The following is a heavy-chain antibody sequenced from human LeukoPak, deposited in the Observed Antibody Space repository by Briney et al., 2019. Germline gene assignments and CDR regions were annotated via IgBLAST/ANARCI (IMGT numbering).Heavy chain of an antibody. Sequence: TGGSLRLSWAASGFTFSSYAMSWVRQAPGKGLEWVSAISGSGGSTYYADSVKGRFTISRDNSKNTPYLQMNSLRAEDTAVYYCAKDPWHPYYYGSGSNLWGQGTLVTVSS. CDR3: AKDPWHPYYYGSGSNL. CDR1: GFTFSSYA. CDR2: ISGSGGST. V-gene: IGHV3-23*01. D-gene: IGHD3-10*01. J-gene: IGHJ5*02.